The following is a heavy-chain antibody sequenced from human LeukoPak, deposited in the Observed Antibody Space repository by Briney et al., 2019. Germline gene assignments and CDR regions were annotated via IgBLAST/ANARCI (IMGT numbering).Heavy chain of an antibody. CDR1: GFSFSSYA. CDR2: ISGSGDST. V-gene: IGHV3-23*01. J-gene: IGHJ4*02. CDR3: AKVGPLWFGIYDY. Sequence: GGSLRLSCAASGFSFSSYAMNWVRQAPGEGLEWVSVISGSGDSTYHADSVKGRFTISRDNSKNTLYLQMNSLRAEDTAVYYCAKVGPLWFGIYDYWGQGTLVTVSS. D-gene: IGHD3-10*01.